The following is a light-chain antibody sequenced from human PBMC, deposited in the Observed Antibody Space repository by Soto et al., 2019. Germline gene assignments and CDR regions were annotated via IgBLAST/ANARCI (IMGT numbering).Light chain of an antibody. CDR3: QQYNSYSPLT. Sequence: DIQMTQSPSTLSASVGDRVTITCRASQSISSWLAWYQQKPGKAPKLLIYDASSLESGVPSRFSGSRSVTEFTLTISSLQPDDFATYYCQQYNSYSPLTFGGGTKVEIK. CDR2: DAS. V-gene: IGKV1-5*01. CDR1: QSISSW. J-gene: IGKJ4*01.